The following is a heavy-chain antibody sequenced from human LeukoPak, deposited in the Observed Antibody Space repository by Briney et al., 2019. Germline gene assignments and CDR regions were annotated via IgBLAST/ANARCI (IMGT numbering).Heavy chain of an antibody. V-gene: IGHV3-11*04. CDR3: ARDLKGVAHFFEY. CDR1: GYSISSGYY. Sequence: PSETLSLTCAVSGYSISSGYYWGWIRQPPGKGLEWVSYISSSGITRYYADSVKGRFTMSRDNAKNSVHLQMNSLRAEDTAVYYCARDLKGVAHFFEYWGQGILVTVSS. D-gene: IGHD3-10*01. J-gene: IGHJ4*02. CDR2: ISSSGITR.